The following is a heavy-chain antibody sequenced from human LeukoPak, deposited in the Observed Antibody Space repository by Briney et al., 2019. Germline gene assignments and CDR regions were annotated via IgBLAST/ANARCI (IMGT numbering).Heavy chain of an antibody. CDR2: MNPNSGNT. J-gene: IGHJ5*02. CDR3: ARARSPRRLLWFRKLLIRRFDP. D-gene: IGHD3-10*01. V-gene: IGHV1-8*01. Sequence: ASVKVSCKASGYTFTSYDINWVRQATGQGLEWMGWMNPNSGNTGYAQKFQGRVTMTRNTSISTAYMELSSLRSEDTAVYYCARARSPRRLLWFRKLLIRRFDPWGQGTLVTVSS. CDR1: GYTFTSYD.